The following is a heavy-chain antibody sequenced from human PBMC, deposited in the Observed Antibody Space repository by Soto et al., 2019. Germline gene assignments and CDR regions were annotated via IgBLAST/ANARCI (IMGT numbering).Heavy chain of an antibody. Sequence: EVQLAESGGGLAQPGGSLRLSCAASGFTLSGYAMDWVRQAPGKGLEYVSGISSNGVGTYCANSVQGRFTISRDNSKNTVYLQMGSLRPEDMAVYYCARRARPDFYYMDVWGKGTTVTVS. V-gene: IGHV3-64*01. J-gene: IGHJ6*03. D-gene: IGHD6-6*01. CDR2: ISSNGVGT. CDR3: ARRARPDFYYMDV. CDR1: GFTLSGYA.